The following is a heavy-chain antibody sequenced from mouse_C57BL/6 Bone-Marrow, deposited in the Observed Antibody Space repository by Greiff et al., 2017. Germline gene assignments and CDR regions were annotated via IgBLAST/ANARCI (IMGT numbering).Heavy chain of an antibody. J-gene: IGHJ3*01. V-gene: IGHV5-6*01. Sequence: EVQLVESGGDLVKPGGSLKLSCAASGFTFSSYGMSWVRQTPDKRLEWVATISSGGSYTYYPDSVKGRFTISRDNAKNTLYLQMSSLKSEDTAMYYCARRGFSWLAYWGQGTLVTVSA. CDR1: GFTFSSYG. CDR2: ISSGGSYT. CDR3: ARRGFSWLAY.